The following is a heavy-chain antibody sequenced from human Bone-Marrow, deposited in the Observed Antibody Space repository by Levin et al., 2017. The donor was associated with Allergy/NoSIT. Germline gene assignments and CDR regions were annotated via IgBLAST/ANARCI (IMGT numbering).Heavy chain of an antibody. D-gene: IGHD6-13*01. CDR3: AKVGYRSSWSMDV. J-gene: IGHJ6*02. Sequence: PGGSLRLSCVASGFTFDDYAMHWVRQAPGKGLEWVSGISWNSGIIGYADSVKGRFTISRDNAKNSLYLQMTSLKADDTALYYCAKVGYRSSWSMDVWGQGTTVTVSS. CDR2: ISWNSGII. CDR1: GFTFDDYA. V-gene: IGHV3-9*01.